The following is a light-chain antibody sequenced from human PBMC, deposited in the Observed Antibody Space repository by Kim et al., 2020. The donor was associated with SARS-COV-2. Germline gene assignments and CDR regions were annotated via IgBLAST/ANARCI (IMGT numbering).Light chain of an antibody. CDR3: QQSHTTPFT. CDR1: QTICTF. V-gene: IGKV1-39*01. CDR2: DTF. J-gene: IGKJ3*01. Sequence: ASVRDRVSITCRASQTICTFLDWYQQTAGKAPKLLIHDTFTLQSGVPSRFSGSGSGTDFTLTISSLQPEDVATYFCQQSHTTPFTFGPGTKVDIK.